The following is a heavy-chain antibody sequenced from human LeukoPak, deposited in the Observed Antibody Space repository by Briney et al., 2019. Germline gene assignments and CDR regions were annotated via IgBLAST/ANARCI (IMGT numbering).Heavy chain of an antibody. J-gene: IGHJ3*02. CDR2: MNPNSGNT. V-gene: IGHV1-8*03. CDR3: ASATTAVTAYDAFDI. D-gene: IGHD4-23*01. CDR1: GYTFTSYG. Sequence: ASVKVSCKASGYTFTSYGINWVRQATGQGLEWMGWMNPNSGNTGYAQKFQGRVTITRNTSISTAYMELSSLRSEDTAVYYCASATTAVTAYDAFDIWGQGTMVTVSS.